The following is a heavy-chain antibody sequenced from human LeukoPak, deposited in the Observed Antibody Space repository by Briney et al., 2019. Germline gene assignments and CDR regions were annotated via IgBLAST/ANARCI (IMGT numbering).Heavy chain of an antibody. V-gene: IGHV4-59*08. J-gene: IGHJ4*02. Sequence: SETLSLTCTVSGGSISSYYWSWIRQPPGKGLEWIGYIYYSGSTNYNPSPKSRVTISVDTSKNQFSLKLSSVTAADTAVYYCARRAYSYGSTPYDYWGQGTLVTVSS. D-gene: IGHD5-18*01. CDR2: IYYSGST. CDR1: GGSISSYY. CDR3: ARRAYSYGSTPYDY.